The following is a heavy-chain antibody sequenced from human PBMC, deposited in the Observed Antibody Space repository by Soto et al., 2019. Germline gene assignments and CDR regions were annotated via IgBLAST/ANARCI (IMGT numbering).Heavy chain of an antibody. D-gene: IGHD1-1*01. Sequence: QVQLVQSGPEVKKPGASVQVSCKAAGYTVVSYGVGWVRQAPGQGLEWMGWISPHNGDINYAQKFQGRVTMTTDTSTNTAYLEVRSLTSDDTAIYYCAKGTTTGTTRGFFDSWGQGTLITVSS. J-gene: IGHJ5*01. V-gene: IGHV1-18*01. CDR3: AKGTTTGTTRGFFDS. CDR2: ISPHNGDI. CDR1: GYTVVSYG.